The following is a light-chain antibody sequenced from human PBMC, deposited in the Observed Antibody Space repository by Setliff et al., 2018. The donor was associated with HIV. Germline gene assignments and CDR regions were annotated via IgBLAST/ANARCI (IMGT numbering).Light chain of an antibody. CDR3: CSNTGSNTYV. CDR1: SGDVGRYNL. V-gene: IGLV2-23*01. CDR2: QAS. Sequence: QSALTQPASVSGSPGQSITISCTGTSGDVGRYNLVSWYQQQPGKPPKLMIYQASKRPSGVSKHFSGSKSGNTASLTISGLQAEDEADYYCCSNTGSNTYVFGTGTKVTVL. J-gene: IGLJ1*01.